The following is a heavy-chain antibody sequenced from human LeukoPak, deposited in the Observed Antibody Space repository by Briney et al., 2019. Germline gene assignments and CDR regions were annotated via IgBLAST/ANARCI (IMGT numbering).Heavy chain of an antibody. Sequence: PSETLSLTCTVSGGSINSGDYYWSWIRQPPGKGLEWIGYIYYRGSAYSNPSLKSRVAISVDASKNQFSLQLSSLTAADTAVYYCARGADYDLLTGSSYYFDYWGQGTLVTVSS. CDR1: GGSINSGDYY. V-gene: IGHV4-30-4*01. D-gene: IGHD3-9*01. CDR2: IYYRGSA. CDR3: ARGADYDLLTGSSYYFDY. J-gene: IGHJ4*02.